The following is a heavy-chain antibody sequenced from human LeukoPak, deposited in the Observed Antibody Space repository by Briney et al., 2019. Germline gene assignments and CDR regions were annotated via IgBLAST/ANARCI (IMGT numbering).Heavy chain of an antibody. CDR2: IYHSGST. V-gene: IGHV4-38-2*02. Sequence: PSETLSLTCAVSGYSISSGYYWGWIRQPPGKGLEWIGSIYHSGSTYYNPSLKSRVTILVDTSKNQFSLKLSSVTAADTAVYYCARELPYTRRLDYWGQGTLVTVSS. J-gene: IGHJ4*02. CDR1: GYSISSGYY. CDR3: ARELPYTRRLDY. D-gene: IGHD3-10*01.